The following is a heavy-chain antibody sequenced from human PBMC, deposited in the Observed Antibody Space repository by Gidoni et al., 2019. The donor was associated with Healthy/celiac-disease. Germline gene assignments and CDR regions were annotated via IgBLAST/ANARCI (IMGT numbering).Heavy chain of an antibody. J-gene: IGHJ5*02. CDR2: ISAYKGNT. CDR1: GYTFTRHG. V-gene: IGHV1-18*04. D-gene: IGHD6-19*01. Sequence: QVQLVQSGAEVKKPGASVKVSCKASGYTFTRHGLSWVRQAPGKGLEWMGWISAYKGNTNYEQKLQGRVTMTTDTSTSTAYMELRSLRSDDTAVYYCARDASYREGPVAGNWFDPWGQGTLVTVSS. CDR3: ARDASYREGPVAGNWFDP.